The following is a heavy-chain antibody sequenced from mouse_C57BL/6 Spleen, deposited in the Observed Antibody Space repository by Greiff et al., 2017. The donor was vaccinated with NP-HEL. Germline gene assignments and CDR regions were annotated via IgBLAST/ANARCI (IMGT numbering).Heavy chain of an antibody. V-gene: IGHV2-5*01. D-gene: IGHD1-1*01. Sequence: VQLQQSGPGLVQPSQSLSITCTVSGFSLTSYGVHWVRQSPGKGLAWLGVIWRGGSTDYNAALMSRLSITKDNSKSQVFFKMNSLQADDTAIYYCANYGSSPWYCDVWGTGTTVTVSS. CDR3: ANYGSSPWYCDV. CDR2: IWRGGST. CDR1: GFSLTSYG. J-gene: IGHJ1*03.